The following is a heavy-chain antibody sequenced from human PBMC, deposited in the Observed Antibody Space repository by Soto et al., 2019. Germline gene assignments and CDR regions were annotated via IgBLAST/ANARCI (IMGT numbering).Heavy chain of an antibody. CDR3: ARGLNGYLHYFDY. V-gene: IGHV1-3*01. CDR2: INAGNGNT. Sequence: QVHLVQSGAEVRKPGASVKVSCKASGYTFTSYAMHWVRQAPGHRLEWMGWINAGNGNTKYSQKFQGRVTITRDTSASTAYMELSSLRSEDTAVYYCARGLNGYLHYFDYWGQGTLVTVSS. D-gene: IGHD5-18*01. J-gene: IGHJ4*02. CDR1: GYTFTSYA.